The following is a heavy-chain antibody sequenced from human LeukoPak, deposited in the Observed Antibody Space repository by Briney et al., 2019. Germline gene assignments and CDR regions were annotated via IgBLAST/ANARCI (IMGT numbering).Heavy chain of an antibody. Sequence: SETLSLTCTVSGGSISSYYWSWIRQPAGKGLEWIGRIYTSGSTNYNPSLKSRVTMSVDTSKNQFSLKLSSVTAADTAVYYCAREYYYGSENPANDAFDIWGQGTMVTVSS. CDR3: AREYYYGSENPANDAFDI. CDR1: GGSISSYY. D-gene: IGHD3-10*01. CDR2: IYTSGST. J-gene: IGHJ3*02. V-gene: IGHV4-4*07.